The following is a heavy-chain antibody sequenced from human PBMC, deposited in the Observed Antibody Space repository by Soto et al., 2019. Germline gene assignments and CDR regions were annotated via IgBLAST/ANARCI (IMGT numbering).Heavy chain of an antibody. J-gene: IGHJ4*02. CDR2: IWYDGNNK. Sequence: QVQLVESGGGVVQPGRSLRLSCAASGFTFSSYGMHWVRQAPGKGLEWVAGIWYDGNNKYYADSVKGRFTISRDHSKNTMYLQVNSLRAEDTAVYYCARDRDYFDTSGYYYCFDYWGQGTLVTVSS. CDR1: GFTFSSYG. CDR3: ARDRDYFDTSGYYYCFDY. V-gene: IGHV3-33*01. D-gene: IGHD3-22*01.